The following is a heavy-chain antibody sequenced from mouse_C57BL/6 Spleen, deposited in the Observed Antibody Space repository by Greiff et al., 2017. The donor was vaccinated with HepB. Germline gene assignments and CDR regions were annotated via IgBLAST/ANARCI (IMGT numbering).Heavy chain of an antibody. J-gene: IGHJ4*01. Sequence: VQLQQPGTELVKPGASVKLSCKASGYTFTSYWMHWVKQRPGQGLEWIGNINPSNGGTNYNEKFKSKATLTVDKSSSTAYMQLSSLTSEDSAVYYCARSPLYDYDAMDYWGQGTSVTVSS. D-gene: IGHD1-3*01. V-gene: IGHV1-53*01. CDR3: ARSPLYDYDAMDY. CDR1: GYTFTSYW. CDR2: INPSNGGT.